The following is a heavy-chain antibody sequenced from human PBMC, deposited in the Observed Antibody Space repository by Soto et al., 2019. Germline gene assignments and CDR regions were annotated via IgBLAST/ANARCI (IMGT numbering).Heavy chain of an antibody. CDR3: ARSSGSYSYYGLDV. J-gene: IGHJ6*02. V-gene: IGHV1-2*02. Sequence: AASVKVSCKPSGYTLTDYYIHWVRQAPGQGPEWMGWINPKNGDTKSAQNFQGRVTMTRDMSVTTAYLDLSSLTSDDTAQYYCARSSGSYSYYGLDVWGQGTTVTVSS. CDR1: GYTLTDYY. D-gene: IGHD6-19*01. CDR2: INPKNGDT.